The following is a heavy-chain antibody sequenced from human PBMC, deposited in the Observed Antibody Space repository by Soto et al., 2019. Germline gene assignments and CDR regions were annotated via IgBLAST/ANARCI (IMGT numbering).Heavy chain of an antibody. CDR3: AGSLIAVPGDINY. CDR1: GGSFTGYY. Sequence: SETLSLTCAVYGGSFTGYYWSWIRQPPGRGLEWIGEMSHSGSTHYNPSLKSRVTISLHMSKNQFSLKLSSVTAADTAVYYCAGSLIAVPGDINYWGPGTLVTVSS. V-gene: IGHV4-34*01. J-gene: IGHJ4*02. D-gene: IGHD6-19*01. CDR2: MSHSGST.